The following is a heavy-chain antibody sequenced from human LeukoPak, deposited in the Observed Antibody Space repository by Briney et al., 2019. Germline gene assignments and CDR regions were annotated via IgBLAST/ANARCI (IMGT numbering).Heavy chain of an antibody. J-gene: IGHJ4*02. CDR3: AKRGSAWDLDY. CDR1: GFTFSSYG. V-gene: IGHV3-33*06. Sequence: PGRSLRLSCAASGFTFSSYGMHWVRQAPGKGLEWVAVIWYDGSNKYYADSVKGRFTISRDNSQNTLYLQLNSLRAEDTAVYYCAKRGSAWDLDYWGQGTLVSVSS. CDR2: IWYDGSNK. D-gene: IGHD6-25*01.